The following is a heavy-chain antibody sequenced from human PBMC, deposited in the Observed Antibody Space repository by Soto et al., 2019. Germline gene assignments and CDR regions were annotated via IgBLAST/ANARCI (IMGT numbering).Heavy chain of an antibody. Sequence: SATLSLTCTVSGGSISSYYWSWIRQPPGKGLEWIGYIYYSGSTNYNPSLKSRVTISVDTSKNQLSLKLSSVTAADTAVYYCARVYRIFGVPGNCFDPWGQGTLVTVSS. V-gene: IGHV4-59*01. D-gene: IGHD3-3*01. CDR1: GGSISSYY. CDR2: IYYSGST. J-gene: IGHJ5*02. CDR3: ARVYRIFGVPGNCFDP.